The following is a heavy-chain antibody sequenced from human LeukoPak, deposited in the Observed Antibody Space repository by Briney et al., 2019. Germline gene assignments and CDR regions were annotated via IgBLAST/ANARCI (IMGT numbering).Heavy chain of an antibody. V-gene: IGHV3-23*01. CDR2: ISAGGGDT. Sequence: GGSLRLSCAASGFTFNTYAMSWVRQAPGKGLEWVSGISAGGGDTYYADSVKGRFTISRDNSKNTLYLQMNSLRAEDTAIYYCAKGGSLRYYAFDIWGQGTMVPVSS. CDR1: GFTFNTYA. CDR3: AKGGSLRYYAFDI. D-gene: IGHD4-17*01. J-gene: IGHJ3*02.